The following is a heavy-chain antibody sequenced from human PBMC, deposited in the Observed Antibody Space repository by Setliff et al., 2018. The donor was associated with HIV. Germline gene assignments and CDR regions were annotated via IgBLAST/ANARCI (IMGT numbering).Heavy chain of an antibody. V-gene: IGHV1-18*01. CDR2: ISAYNGNT. Sequence: ASVKVSCKASGYTFTSYGISWVRQAPGQGLEWMGWISAYNGNTNYAQTLQGRVTMSTDTSTSTAYMELRSLRSDDTAVYYCAREYYDFWSGYSDAFHIWGQGTMVTVSS. CDR3: AREYYDFWSGYSDAFHI. CDR1: GYTFTSYG. J-gene: IGHJ3*02. D-gene: IGHD3-3*01.